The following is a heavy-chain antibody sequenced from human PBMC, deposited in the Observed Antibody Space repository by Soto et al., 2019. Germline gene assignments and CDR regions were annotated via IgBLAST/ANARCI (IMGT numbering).Heavy chain of an antibody. D-gene: IGHD6-6*01. V-gene: IGHV3-30-3*01. CDR1: GFTFSSYA. Sequence: GGSLRLSCAASGFTFSSYAMHWVRQAPGKGLEWVAVISYDGSNKYYADSVKGRFTISRDNSKNTLYLQMNSLRAEDTAVYYCARDPNPEQLLGGFFDYWGQGTLVTVSS. CDR3: ARDPNPEQLLGGFFDY. J-gene: IGHJ4*02. CDR2: ISYDGSNK.